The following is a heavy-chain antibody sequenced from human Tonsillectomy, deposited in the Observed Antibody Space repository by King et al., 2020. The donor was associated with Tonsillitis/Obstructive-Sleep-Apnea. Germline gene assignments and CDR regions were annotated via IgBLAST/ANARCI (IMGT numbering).Heavy chain of an antibody. D-gene: IGHD4-17*01. CDR1: GFTFSTYT. CDR3: ARDRSRAPACGDGYFDL. Sequence: EVQLVESGGGLVQPGGSLRLSCAASGFTFSTYTMNWVRQAPGKGLEWVSVIRDSGVKTFYSDSVKGRFTISRDSSRTTLYLQMNSLRAEDTAIYYCARDRSRAPACGDGYFDLWGQGTLVTVSS. CDR2: IRDSGVKT. J-gene: IGHJ4*02. V-gene: IGHV3-23*04.